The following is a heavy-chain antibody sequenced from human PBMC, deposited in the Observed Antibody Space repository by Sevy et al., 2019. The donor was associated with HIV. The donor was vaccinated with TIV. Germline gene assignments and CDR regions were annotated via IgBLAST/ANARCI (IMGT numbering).Heavy chain of an antibody. CDR1: GFTFGDFA. CDR2: IRSKAYGGTA. V-gene: IGHV3-49*03. CDR3: TSGPRRSGYDPSFYYYMDV. J-gene: IGHJ6*03. Sequence: GGSLRLSCTTSGFTFGDFAMSWFRQAPGKGLEWVGFIRSKAYGGTAEYAASVKGRFTISREDSKSITYLQMNSLKTEDTAVYYCTSGPRRSGYDPSFYYYMDVWGRGATVTVSS. D-gene: IGHD3-3*01.